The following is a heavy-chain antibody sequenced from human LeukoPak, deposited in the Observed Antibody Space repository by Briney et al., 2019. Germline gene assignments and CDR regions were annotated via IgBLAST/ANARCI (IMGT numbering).Heavy chain of an antibody. V-gene: IGHV1-46*01. CDR3: ARVGYYDSSGYYYWGAFDI. D-gene: IGHD3-22*01. CDR2: INPSGGST. Sequence: ASVKVSCKASGYTFTSYYMHWVRQAPGQGLEWMGLINPSGGSTYYAQKFQGRVTMTRDMSTRTLYMELSNLRSEDTAVYYCARVGYYDSSGYYYWGAFDIWGQGTMVTVPS. CDR1: GYTFTSYY. J-gene: IGHJ3*02.